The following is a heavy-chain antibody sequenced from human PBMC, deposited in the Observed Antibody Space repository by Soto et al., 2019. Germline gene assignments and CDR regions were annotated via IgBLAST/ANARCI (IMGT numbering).Heavy chain of an antibody. CDR3: AAGIAVAGTLTYYYYCMDI. D-gene: IGHD6-19*01. Sequence: ASVKVSCKASGYTFTGYYMHWVRQAPGQGLEWMGWINPNSGGTNYAQKFQGWVTMTRDTSISTAYVELSRLRSDDTAVYYCAAGIAVAGTLTYYYYCMDIWGQGTTVTASS. V-gene: IGHV1-2*04. CDR2: INPNSGGT. J-gene: IGHJ6*02. CDR1: GYTFTGYY.